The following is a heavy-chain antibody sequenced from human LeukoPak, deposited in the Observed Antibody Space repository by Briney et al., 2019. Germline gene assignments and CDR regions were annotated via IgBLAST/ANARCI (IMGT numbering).Heavy chain of an antibody. V-gene: IGHV4-59*01. CDR3: ARVDYGGRFDY. CDR2: IYYSGST. D-gene: IGHD4-17*01. Sequence: SETLSLTCTVSGGSIGSYYWSWIRQPPGKGLEWIGYIYYSGSTNYNPSLKSRVTISVDTSKNQFSLKLSSVTAADTAVYYCARVDYGGRFDYWGQGTLVTVSS. CDR1: GGSIGSYY. J-gene: IGHJ4*02.